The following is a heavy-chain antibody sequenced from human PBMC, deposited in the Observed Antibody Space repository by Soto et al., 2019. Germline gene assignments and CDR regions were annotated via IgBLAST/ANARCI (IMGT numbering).Heavy chain of an antibody. D-gene: IGHD3-3*01. V-gene: IGHV1-2*02. CDR1: GYPVTAYY. CDR3: ARGGGVGVAGSAAFDM. Sequence: QLHLVQSGAVVKKPGASVTVSCSASGYPVTAYYMHWVRQAPGRGLEWMGGINPATGAAKYTQTFQGRVTRTRDTSTGTVFLELSALTSEDTPVFCCARGGGVGVAGSAAFDMWGQGTLVTVSS. J-gene: IGHJ3*02. CDR2: INPATGAA.